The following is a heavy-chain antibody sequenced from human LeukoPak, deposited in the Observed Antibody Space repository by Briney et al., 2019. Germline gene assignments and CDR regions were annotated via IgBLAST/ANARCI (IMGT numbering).Heavy chain of an antibody. V-gene: IGHV1-69*13. CDR3: ARDSRGPDGDSD. CDR2: IIPIFGTA. Sequence: GASVKVSCEASGGTFSSYAISWVRQAPGQGLEWMGGIIPIFGTANYAQKFQGRVTITADESTSTAYMELSSLRSEDTAVYYCARDSRGPDGDSDWGQGTLVTVSS. J-gene: IGHJ4*02. D-gene: IGHD4-17*01. CDR1: GGTFSSYA.